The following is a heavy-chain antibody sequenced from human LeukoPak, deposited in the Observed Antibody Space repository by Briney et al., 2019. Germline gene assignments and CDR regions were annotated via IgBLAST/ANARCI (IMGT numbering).Heavy chain of an antibody. D-gene: IGHD1-14*01. CDR1: GFTFSSYG. CDR2: IKQDGSEK. V-gene: IGHV3-7*01. J-gene: IGHJ3*02. Sequence: GGSLRLSCAASGFTFSSYGMSWVRQAPGKGLEWVANIKQDGSEKYYVDSVKGRFTISRDNAKNSLYLQMNSLRAEDTAVYYCARDSEPFDIWGQGTMVTVSS. CDR3: ARDSEPFDI.